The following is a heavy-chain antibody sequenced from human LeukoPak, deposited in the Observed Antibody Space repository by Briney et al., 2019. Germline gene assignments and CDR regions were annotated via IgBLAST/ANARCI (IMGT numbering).Heavy chain of an antibody. CDR2: ISDSGYNT. CDR1: GLTFSSYA. Sequence: GGSLRLSCAASGLTFSSYAMNWVRQAPGKGLEWVSVISDSGYNTYHVDSVKGRFTISRDNSKNTLYLQMNSLRAEDTAVYYCAKNGRGTYPSYFDYWGQGTLVTVSS. D-gene: IGHD1-26*01. J-gene: IGHJ4*02. CDR3: AKNGRGTYPSYFDY. V-gene: IGHV3-23*01.